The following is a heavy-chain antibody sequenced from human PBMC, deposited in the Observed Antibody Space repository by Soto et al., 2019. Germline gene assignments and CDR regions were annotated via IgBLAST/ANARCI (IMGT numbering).Heavy chain of an antibody. CDR2: INSFCDST. J-gene: IGHJ4*02. CDR1: GFTFRSYA. V-gene: IGHV3-23*01. Sequence: EVQVLESGGRLVQPGGSLRLSCAVSGFTFRSYAMSWVRQAPGKGLEWVAGINSFCDSTYYACSMRGRFTISRDNSKNTVYMQMNRLRAEDTAIYFCTATPSYPKVPIDYWGQGTLVTVS. CDR3: TATPSYPKVPIDY. D-gene: IGHD2-21*02.